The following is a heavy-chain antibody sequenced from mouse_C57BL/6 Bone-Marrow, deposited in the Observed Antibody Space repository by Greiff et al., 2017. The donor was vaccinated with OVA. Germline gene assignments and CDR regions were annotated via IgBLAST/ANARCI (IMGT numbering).Heavy chain of an antibody. Sequence: EVKVVESEGGLVQPGSSMKLSCTASGFTFSDYYMAWVRQVPEKGLEWVANINYDGSSTYYLDSLKSRFIISRDNAKNILYLQMSSLKSEDTATYYCARGGGMDYWGQGTSVTVSS. J-gene: IGHJ4*01. CDR1: GFTFSDYY. CDR3: ARGGGMDY. CDR2: INYDGSST. V-gene: IGHV5-16*01.